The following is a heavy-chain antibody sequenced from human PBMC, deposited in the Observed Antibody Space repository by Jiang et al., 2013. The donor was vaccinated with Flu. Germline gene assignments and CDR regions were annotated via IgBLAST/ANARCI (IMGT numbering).Heavy chain of an antibody. Sequence: VQLVESGGGLVKRGGSLRLSCAASGFTFSAFGMNWVRQAPGRGLEWVSSIDLRGTYIYYADSVKGRFTVSRDNAENSLYLQMNNLRGDDTAVYYCAREYYDFWTGPVPYYYGLDVWGQGTTVTVSS. CDR2: IDLRGTYI. CDR3: AREYYDFWTGPVPYYYGLDV. J-gene: IGHJ6*02. V-gene: IGHV3-21*01. D-gene: IGHD3-3*01. CDR1: GFTFSAFG.